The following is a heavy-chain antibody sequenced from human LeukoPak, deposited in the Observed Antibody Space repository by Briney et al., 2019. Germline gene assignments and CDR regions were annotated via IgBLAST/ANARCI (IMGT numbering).Heavy chain of an antibody. V-gene: IGHV3-23*01. CDR2: ISGSGGST. CDR3: ARRPGLERYHFDY. CDR1: GFTFSSYA. J-gene: IGHJ4*02. Sequence: GGSLRLSCAASGFTFSSYAISWVRQAPGKGLQWVSTISGSGGSTYYADSVKGRFTISRDNSKNTLYLQVNSLRAEDTAVYYCARRPGLERYHFDYWGQGTLVTVSS. D-gene: IGHD1-1*01.